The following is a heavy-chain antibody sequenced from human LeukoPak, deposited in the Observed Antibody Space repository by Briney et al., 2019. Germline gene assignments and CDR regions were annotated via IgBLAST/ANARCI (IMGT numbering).Heavy chain of an antibody. CDR1: GYSISSGYY. V-gene: IGHV4-38-2*01. Sequence: SETLSLTCAVSGYSISSGYYWGWIRQPPGKGLEWIGSIYHSGSTYYNPSLKSRVTISVDTSKNQFSLKLSSVTAADTAVYYCARTYYYDSSDYYYYFDYWGQGTLVTVSS. CDR3: ARTYYYDSSDYYYYFDY. CDR2: IYHSGST. D-gene: IGHD3-22*01. J-gene: IGHJ4*02.